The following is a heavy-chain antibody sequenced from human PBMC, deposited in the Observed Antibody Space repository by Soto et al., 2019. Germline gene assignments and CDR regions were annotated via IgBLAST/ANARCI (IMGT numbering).Heavy chain of an antibody. J-gene: IGHJ4*02. CDR1: GFAFSSSA. V-gene: IGHV3-23*01. CDR2: SSASGGST. CDR3: AKDGQWLDVHFDY. D-gene: IGHD6-19*01. Sequence: GSLRLYCTASGFAFSSSAMSWVRQAPGKGLEWVSISSASGGSTYHADYVKGRFSISRDNSKKKLYLQMTRLRTEDTAVYYCAKDGQWLDVHFDYWGKGAPVTVSS.